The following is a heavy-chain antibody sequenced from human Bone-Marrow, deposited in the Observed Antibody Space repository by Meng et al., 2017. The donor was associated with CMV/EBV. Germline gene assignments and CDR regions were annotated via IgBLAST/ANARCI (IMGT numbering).Heavy chain of an antibody. CDR2: INHSGRT. D-gene: IGHD3/OR15-3a*01. V-gene: IGHV4-34*01. CDR1: GGSFSGYY. Sequence: GSLRLSCAVYGGSFSGYYWSWIRQPPGKGLEWIGEINHSGRTNYNPSLKSRVTISVDTSKNQFSLKLSSVTAADTAVYYCARAGGRVNYWAKGTLATFPS. CDR3: ARAGGRVNY. J-gene: IGHJ4*02.